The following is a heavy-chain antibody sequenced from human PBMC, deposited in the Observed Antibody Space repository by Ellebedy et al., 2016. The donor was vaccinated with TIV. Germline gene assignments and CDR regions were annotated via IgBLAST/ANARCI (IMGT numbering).Heavy chain of an antibody. D-gene: IGHD6-13*01. J-gene: IGHJ4*02. V-gene: IGHV2-5*01. Sequence: SGPTLVKPTQTLTLTCTFPGFSLNTNEVSVGWVRQPPGKALEWLTFIYGNDDKRYSPSLKSRLTITKDTSNNQVVLTMTNMDPVDTATYYCAHHYSSSWYPVYWGQGTLVTVSS. CDR1: GFSLNTNEVS. CDR2: IYGNDDK. CDR3: AHHYSSSWYPVY.